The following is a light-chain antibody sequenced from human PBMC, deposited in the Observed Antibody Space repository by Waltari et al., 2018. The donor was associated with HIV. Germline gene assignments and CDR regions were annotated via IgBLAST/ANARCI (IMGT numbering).Light chain of an antibody. CDR1: TSDVGGYNY. Sequence: QSALPQPPSASGSPGQSVTISCPGTTSDVGGYNYVSWYQQHPGKAPKVMIYEVNKRPSGVPDRFSGSKSGNTASLTVSGLQAEDEADYYCNSYTGMNTVVFGGGTKLTVL. J-gene: IGLJ2*01. CDR3: NSYTGMNTVV. V-gene: IGLV2-8*01. CDR2: EVN.